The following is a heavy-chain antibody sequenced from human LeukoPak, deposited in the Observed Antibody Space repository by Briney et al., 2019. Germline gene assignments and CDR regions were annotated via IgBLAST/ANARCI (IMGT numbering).Heavy chain of an antibody. CDR1: GYTFTGYY. D-gene: IGHD6-13*01. CDR2: INPNSGGT. J-gene: IGHJ4*02. Sequence: ASVKVSCKASGYTFTGYYMHWVRQAPGQGLEWMGWINPNSGGTNYAQKFQGRVTMTEDTSTDTAYMELSSLRSEDTAVYYCATQIAAAGTVYWGQGTLVTVSS. CDR3: ATQIAAAGTVY. V-gene: IGHV1-2*02.